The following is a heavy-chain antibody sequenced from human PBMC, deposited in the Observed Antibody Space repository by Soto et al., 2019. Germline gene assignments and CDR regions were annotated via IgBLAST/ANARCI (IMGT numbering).Heavy chain of an antibody. J-gene: IGHJ4*02. D-gene: IGHD6-13*01. CDR2: IVGSGGGT. V-gene: IGHV3-23*01. CDR1: GFTFSSYA. Sequence: GGSLRLSCAASGFTFSSYAMSWVRQAPGKGLEWVSSIVGSGGGTYYADSVKGRFTISRDDSKNTLYLQMDSLRAEDTAVYYCAKDRGPVAAAFDSCGQGTLVTVSS. CDR3: AKDRGPVAAAFDS.